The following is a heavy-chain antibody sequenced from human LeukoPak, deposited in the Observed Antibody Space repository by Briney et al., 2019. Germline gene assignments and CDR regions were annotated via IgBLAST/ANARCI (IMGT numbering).Heavy chain of an antibody. CDR2: ISYDGSNK. CDR1: GFTFSSYG. Sequence: PGGSLRLSCAASGFTFSSYGMHWVRQAPGKGLEWVAVISYDGSNKYYADSVKGRFTISRDNSKNTLYLQMNSLRAEDTAVYYCAKYQQWRYYFDYWGQGTLVTVSS. D-gene: IGHD6-19*01. CDR3: AKYQQWRYYFDY. V-gene: IGHV3-30*18. J-gene: IGHJ4*02.